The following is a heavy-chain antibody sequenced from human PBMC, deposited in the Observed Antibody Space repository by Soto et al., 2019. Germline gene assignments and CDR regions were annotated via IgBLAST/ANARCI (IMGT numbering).Heavy chain of an antibody. CDR3: ARGTSGSPRSNLDY. D-gene: IGHD1-26*01. CDR2: IYYSGGT. J-gene: IGHJ4*02. V-gene: IGHV4-59*01. Sequence: SETLSLTCTVSGGSISSYYWSWIRQPPGKGLEWIGYIYYSGGTNYNPSLKSRVTISVDTSKNQFSLKLSSVTAADTAVYYCARGTSGSPRSNLDYWGQGTLVTVSS. CDR1: GGSISSYY.